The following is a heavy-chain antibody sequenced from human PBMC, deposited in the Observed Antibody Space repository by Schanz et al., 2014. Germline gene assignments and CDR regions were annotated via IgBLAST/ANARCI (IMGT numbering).Heavy chain of an antibody. J-gene: IGHJ4*02. CDR3: ARGTDWNLHY. CDR1: GFTFSSYS. CDR2: ISSSGTTI. Sequence: VQLVESGGGVVQPGGSLRLSCTASGFTFSSYSMNWVRQAPGKGLEWVSYISSSGTTIYYADSVKGRFTISRDNAKNTLYLQMNSLRAGDTAVYYCARGTDWNLHYWGQGALVTVSS. V-gene: IGHV3-48*04. D-gene: IGHD1-1*01.